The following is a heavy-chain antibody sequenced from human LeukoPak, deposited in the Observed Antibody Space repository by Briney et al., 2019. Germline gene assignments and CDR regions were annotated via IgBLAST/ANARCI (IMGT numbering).Heavy chain of an antibody. V-gene: IGHV4-61*08. CDR1: GGSISSGGYY. Sequence: SETLSFTCTVSGGSISSGGYYWSWIRQPPGKGLEWIGYIYYSGSTNYNPSLKSRVTISVDTSKNQFSLKLSSVTAADTAVYYCARVFWGRSSPYFDYWGQGTLVTVSS. J-gene: IGHJ4*02. CDR2: IYYSGST. D-gene: IGHD3-16*01. CDR3: ARVFWGRSSPYFDY.